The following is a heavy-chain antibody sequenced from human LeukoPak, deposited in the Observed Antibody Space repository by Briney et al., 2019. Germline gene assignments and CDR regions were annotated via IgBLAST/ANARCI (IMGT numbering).Heavy chain of an antibody. V-gene: IGHV4-59*01. Sequence: PSETLSLTCTVSGGSMDNFYWSWIRLSPGGGLEWIGYIYYSGTTNYNPSLRSRPIISADTSKNQFSLKLISVTAADTAVYYCARLARLTLIRGVTGYHSLDVWGKGTKVTVSS. D-gene: IGHD3-10*01. CDR2: IYYSGTT. CDR3: ARLARLTLIRGVTGYHSLDV. J-gene: IGHJ6*04. CDR1: GGSMDNFY.